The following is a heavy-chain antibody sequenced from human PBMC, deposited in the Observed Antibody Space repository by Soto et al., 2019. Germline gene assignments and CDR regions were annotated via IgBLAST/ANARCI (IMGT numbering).Heavy chain of an antibody. CDR3: ASQGDDYSNYFDP. J-gene: IGHJ5*02. CDR1: GFTFSDYY. V-gene: IGHV3-11*01. CDR2: ISSSGSTI. D-gene: IGHD4-4*01. Sequence: GGSLRLSCAASGFTFSDYYMSWIRQAPGKGLEWVSYISSSGSTIYYADSVKGRFTISRDNAKNSLYLQMNSLRAEDTAVYYCASQGDDYSNYFDPWGQGTLVTVSS.